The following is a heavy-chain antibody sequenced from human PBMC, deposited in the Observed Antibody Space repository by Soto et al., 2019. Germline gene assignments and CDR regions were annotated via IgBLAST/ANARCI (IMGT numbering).Heavy chain of an antibody. D-gene: IGHD1-26*01. Sequence: QVQLQESGPGLVKPSETMSLTCTISGDSINNYFWNWIRQTPGKGLEWIGYISFSGSTSYNPSPQSRVTISSDTSKNHFSLKLSSVTAADTAVYYCARARQRDTGRGLDVWGQGTTVTVSS. CDR1: GDSINNYF. J-gene: IGHJ6*02. CDR2: ISFSGST. CDR3: ARARQRDTGRGLDV. V-gene: IGHV4-59*01.